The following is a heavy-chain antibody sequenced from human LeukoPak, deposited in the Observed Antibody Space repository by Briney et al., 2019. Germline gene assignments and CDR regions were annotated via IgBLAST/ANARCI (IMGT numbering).Heavy chain of an antibody. CDR3: AKWAGATTYYYFYMDV. CDR1: GFTFSSYA. CDR2: ISGSGRST. V-gene: IGHV3-23*01. Sequence: PGGSLTLSCAASGFTFSSYAMTWVSQAPGKGLEWVSAISGSGRSTYYADSVKGRFTISRDNSKNTLYLQMNSLRAEDTAVYYCAKWAGATTYYYFYMDVWGKGTTVTVSS. D-gene: IGHD1-26*01. J-gene: IGHJ6*03.